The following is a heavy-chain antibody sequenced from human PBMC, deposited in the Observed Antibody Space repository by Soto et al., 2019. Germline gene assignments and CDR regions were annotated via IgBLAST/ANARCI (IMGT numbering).Heavy chain of an antibody. V-gene: IGHV4-59*01. D-gene: IGHD4-17*01. CDR1: GGSISNYY. CDR3: ARRYGASFDD. J-gene: IGHJ4*02. Sequence: SETLSLTCTVSGGSISNYYWSWIRQPPGKRLEWIGYIHYSGSTYYNPSLKSRAAISVDTSKNQFFLKVSSVTAADTAVYYCARRYGASFDDWGQGTLVT. CDR2: IHYSGST.